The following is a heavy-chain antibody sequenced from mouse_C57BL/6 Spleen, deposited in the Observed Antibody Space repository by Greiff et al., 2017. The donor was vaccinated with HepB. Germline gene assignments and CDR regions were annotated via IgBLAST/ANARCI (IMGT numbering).Heavy chain of an antibody. CDR1: GYTFTSYW. D-gene: IGHD2-5*01. V-gene: IGHV1-55*01. J-gene: IGHJ2*01. CDR2: IYPGSGST. CDR3: ARPLYYSNYNDY. Sequence: VQLQQPGAELVKPGASVKMSCKASGYTFTSYWLTWVKQRPGQGLEWIGDIYPGSGSTNYNEKFKSKATLTVDTSSSTAYMQLSSLTSEDSAVYYCARPLYYSNYNDYWGQGTTLTVSS.